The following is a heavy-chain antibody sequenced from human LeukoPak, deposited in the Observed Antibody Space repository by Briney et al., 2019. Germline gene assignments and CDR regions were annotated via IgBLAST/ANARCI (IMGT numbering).Heavy chain of an antibody. Sequence: GGSLRLSCAASGLTISGYDMHWVRQAPGKGLEWVAVISYDGSNKYYADSVKGRFTISRDNSKNTLYLQMNSLRAEDTAVYYCARDLAAAVSWFDPWGQGTLVTVSS. D-gene: IGHD6-13*01. CDR2: ISYDGSNK. V-gene: IGHV3-30*03. J-gene: IGHJ5*02. CDR3: ARDLAAAVSWFDP. CDR1: GLTISGYD.